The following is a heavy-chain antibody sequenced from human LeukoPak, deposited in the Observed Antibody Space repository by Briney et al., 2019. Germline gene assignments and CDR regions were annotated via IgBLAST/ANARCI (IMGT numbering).Heavy chain of an antibody. CDR2: IYYSGST. V-gene: IGHV4-59*01. J-gene: IGHJ6*02. Sequence: SETLSLTCTVSGGSISSYYWSWIRQPPGKGLEWIGYIYYSGSTNYNPSLKSGVTISVDTSKNQFSLKLSSVTAADTAVYYCARGAVGGWVPPYYYYYGMDVWGQGTTVTVSS. CDR1: GGSISSYY. D-gene: IGHD3-10*01. CDR3: ARGAVGGWVPPYYYYYGMDV.